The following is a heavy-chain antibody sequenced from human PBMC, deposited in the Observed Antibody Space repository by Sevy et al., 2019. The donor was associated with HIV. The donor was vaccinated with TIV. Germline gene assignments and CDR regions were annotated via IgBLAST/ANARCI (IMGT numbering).Heavy chain of an antibody. V-gene: IGHV4-59*13. Sequence: SETLSLTCTVSGASISDYCWSWIRQPPGKELDFIAYMCYTGRTDYNPSLKSRVTIPVDTSKNQCSLRLRSVTAADTAVYYCARMTTRLFDYWGQGALVTVSS. CDR3: ARMTTRLFDY. CDR2: MCYTGRT. CDR1: GASISDYC. D-gene: IGHD2-21*02. J-gene: IGHJ4*02.